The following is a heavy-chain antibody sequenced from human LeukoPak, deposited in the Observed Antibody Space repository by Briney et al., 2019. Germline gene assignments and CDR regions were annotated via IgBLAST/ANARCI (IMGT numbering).Heavy chain of an antibody. D-gene: IGHD6-13*01. V-gene: IGHV4-34*01. CDR2: INHSGST. CDR3: AGGKQGSSWLDY. CDR1: GGSFSGYY. J-gene: IGHJ4*02. Sequence: SETLSLTCAVYGGSFSGYYWSWIRQPPGKGLEWIGEINHSGSTNYNPSLKSRVTISVDTSKNQFSLKLSSVTAADTAVYYCAGGKQGSSWLDYWGQGTLVTVSS.